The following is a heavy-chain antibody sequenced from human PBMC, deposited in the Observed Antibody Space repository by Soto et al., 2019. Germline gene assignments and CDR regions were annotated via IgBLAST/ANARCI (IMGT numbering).Heavy chain of an antibody. V-gene: IGHV3-64D*06. CDR3: VKDRYVDY. CDR1: GFTFSSYA. CDR2: ISSNGGST. Sequence: GGSLRLSCSVFGFTFSSYAMHWIRQAPGKGLQYVSSISSNGGSTYYADSMKGRFTISRDNSKNTLYLQMSSLRVEDTAVYYCVKDRYVDYWGQGTLVTVSS. J-gene: IGHJ4*02.